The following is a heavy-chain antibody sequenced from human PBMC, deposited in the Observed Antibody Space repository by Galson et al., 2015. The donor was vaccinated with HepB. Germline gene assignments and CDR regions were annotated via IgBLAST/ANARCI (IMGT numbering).Heavy chain of an antibody. J-gene: IGHJ4*02. V-gene: IGHV4-39*07. CDR2: IYYNEGP. D-gene: IGHD3-3*01. CDR3: VRDGDFWRGYSYFDS. Sequence: ETLSLTCSVSGGSISSGSYWWGWIRQPPGTGLEWIGNIYYNEGPYYDESLKSRVTISVDTSKNQFSLKLTSVTAADTAVYYCVRDGDFWRGYSYFDSWGQGILVTVSS. CDR1: GGSISSGSYW.